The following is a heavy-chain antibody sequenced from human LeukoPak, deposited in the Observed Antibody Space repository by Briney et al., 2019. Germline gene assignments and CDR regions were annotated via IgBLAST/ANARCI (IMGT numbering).Heavy chain of an antibody. CDR2: ISYDGSNK. D-gene: IGHD3-10*01. CDR3: ANLPYGSGSYYKGLDY. J-gene: IGHJ4*02. CDR1: GFTFSSYG. V-gene: IGHV3-30*18. Sequence: GRSLRLSCAASGFTFSSYGMHWVRQAPGKGLEWVAVISYDGSNKYYADSVKGRFTISRDNSKNTLYLQMNSLGAEDTAVYYCANLPYGSGSYYKGLDYWGQGTLVAVSS.